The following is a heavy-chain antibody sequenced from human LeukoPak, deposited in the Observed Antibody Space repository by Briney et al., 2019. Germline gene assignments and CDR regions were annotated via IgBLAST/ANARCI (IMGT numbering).Heavy chain of an antibody. V-gene: IGHV3-20*04. CDR1: AFTFDDYG. J-gene: IGHJ4*02. D-gene: IGHD3-22*01. CDR2: INWNGGST. Sequence: RTGGSLRLSCAASAFTFDDYGMSWVRQAPGKGLEWVSGINWNGGSTGYADSVKGRFTISRDNAKNSLYLQMNSLRAEDTALYYCARNGGITMIGYVDYWGQGTLVTVSS. CDR3: ARNGGITMIGYVDY.